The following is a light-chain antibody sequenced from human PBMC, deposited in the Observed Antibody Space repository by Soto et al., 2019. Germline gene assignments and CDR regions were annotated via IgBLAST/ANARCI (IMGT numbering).Light chain of an antibody. CDR3: CAYASTHLV. CDR2: DGN. Sequence: QSALTQPASVSGSPGQSISISCTGTSSDVGSSSFLSWYQQHPGKAPKLMIYDGNQRPSGVSNRFSGSKSGNTASLTISGLQDEDEADYYCCAYASTHLVFGGGTKVTVL. J-gene: IGLJ3*02. V-gene: IGLV2-23*01. CDR1: SSDVGSSSF.